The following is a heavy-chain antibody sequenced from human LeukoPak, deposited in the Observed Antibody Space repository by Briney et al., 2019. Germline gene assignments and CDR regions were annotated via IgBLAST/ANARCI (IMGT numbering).Heavy chain of an antibody. CDR3: AKEFGELLLYYVDY. Sequence: GRSLRLSCAASGFTFSSFGMHWVRQAPGKGLEWVAVISYDGSSKYYADSVKGRFTISRDNSKNTLYLQMNSLRAEDTAVYYCAKEFGELLLYYVDYWGQGTLVTVSS. D-gene: IGHD3-10*01. CDR1: GFTFSSFG. CDR2: ISYDGSSK. V-gene: IGHV3-30*18. J-gene: IGHJ4*02.